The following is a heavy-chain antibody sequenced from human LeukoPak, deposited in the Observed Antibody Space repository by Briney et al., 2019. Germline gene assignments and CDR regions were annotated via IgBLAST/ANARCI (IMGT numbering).Heavy chain of an antibody. CDR3: ARQNSRPLVPNAFDI. D-gene: IGHD2/OR15-2a*01. V-gene: IGHV4-30-4*01. J-gene: IGHJ3*02. Sequence: SETLSLTCTVSGDSISSGVYYWSWIRQPPGRGLEWIGYIYSSGSTYYNPSLKSRVTISVDTSKNQFSLKLSSVTAADTAVHYCARQNSRPLVPNAFDIWGQGTMVTVSS. CDR1: GDSISSGVYY. CDR2: IYSSGST.